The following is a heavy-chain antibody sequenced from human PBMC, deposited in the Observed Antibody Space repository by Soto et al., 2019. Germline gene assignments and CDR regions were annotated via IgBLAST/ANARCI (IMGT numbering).Heavy chain of an antibody. J-gene: IGHJ4*02. Sequence: LSLTCAVYGGSFSGYYWSWIRQPPGKGLEWIGEINHSGSTNYNPSLKSRVTISVDTSKNQFSLKLSSVTAADTAVYYCARDLIVGAGFDYWGQGTLVTVSS. CDR2: INHSGST. V-gene: IGHV4-34*01. CDR3: ARDLIVGAGFDY. D-gene: IGHD1-26*01. CDR1: GGSFSGYY.